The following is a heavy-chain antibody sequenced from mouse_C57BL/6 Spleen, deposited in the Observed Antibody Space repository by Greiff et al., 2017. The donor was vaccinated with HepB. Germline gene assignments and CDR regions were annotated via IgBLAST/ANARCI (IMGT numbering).Heavy chain of an antibody. Sequence: LEESGPELVKPGASVKLSCKASGYTFTSYDINWVKQRPGQGLEWIGWIYPRDGSTKYNEKFKGKATLTVDTSSSTAYMELHSLTSEDSAVYFCARTTTVVADPYYYAMDYWGQGTSVTVSS. J-gene: IGHJ4*01. D-gene: IGHD1-1*01. CDR2: IYPRDGST. CDR3: ARTTTVVADPYYYAMDY. V-gene: IGHV1-85*01. CDR1: GYTFTSYD.